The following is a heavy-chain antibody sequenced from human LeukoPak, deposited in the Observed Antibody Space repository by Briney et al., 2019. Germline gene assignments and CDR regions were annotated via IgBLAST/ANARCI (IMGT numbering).Heavy chain of an antibody. D-gene: IGHD6-6*01. V-gene: IGHV3-33*01. CDR1: GFTFSSYG. J-gene: IGHJ4*02. CDR2: IWYDGSNK. Sequence: GGSLRLSCAASGFTFSSYGMYWVRQAPGKGLEWVAVIWYDGSNKYYADSVKGRFTISRDNSKNTLYLQMNSLRAEDTAVYYCARRRGPYSSSLPDYWGQGTLVTVSS. CDR3: ARRRGPYSSSLPDY.